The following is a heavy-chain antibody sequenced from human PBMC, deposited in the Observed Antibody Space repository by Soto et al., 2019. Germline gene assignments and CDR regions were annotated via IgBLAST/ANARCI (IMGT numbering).Heavy chain of an antibody. Sequence: GGSLRLSCAASGFTVSSNYMSWVRQAPGKGLEWVSVIYSGGSTYYADSVKGRFTISRDNSKNTLYLQMNSLRAEDTAVYYCARAGDYYDSSGYSEAFDIWGQGTMVTVSS. J-gene: IGHJ3*02. D-gene: IGHD3-22*01. CDR3: ARAGDYYDSSGYSEAFDI. CDR2: IYSGGST. V-gene: IGHV3-53*01. CDR1: GFTVSSNY.